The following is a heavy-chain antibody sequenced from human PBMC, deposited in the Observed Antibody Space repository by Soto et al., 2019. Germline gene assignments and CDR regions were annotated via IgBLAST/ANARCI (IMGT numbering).Heavy chain of an antibody. V-gene: IGHV3-33*08. CDR2: IWHDGSVK. D-gene: IGHD1-20*01. CDR3: ARDRGISGADHTRYFDD. J-gene: IGHJ4*02. CDR1: GFIFSNFD. Sequence: QVQLVQSGGGVVQTGMSLRLSCTASGFIFSNFDVHWVRQAPGKGLEWVAGIWHDGSVKYYGDSMKGRFSISRDNCKNTLYLEMTTLRPEDTAKYYCARDRGISGADHTRYFDDRGQGTLVTVSS.